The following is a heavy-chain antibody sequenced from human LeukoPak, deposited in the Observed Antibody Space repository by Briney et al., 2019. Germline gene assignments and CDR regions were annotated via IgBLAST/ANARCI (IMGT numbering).Heavy chain of an antibody. CDR1: GFTSSSYG. V-gene: IGHV3-33*01. CDR3: VRGGYSSSWYAFDI. Sequence: GGSLRLSCAASGFTSSSYGMHWVRQAPGKGLEWVAVIWYDGSNKYYADSVKGRFTISRDNSKNTLYLQMNSLRAEDTAVYYCVRGGYSSSWYAFDIWGQGTMVTVSS. CDR2: IWYDGSNK. J-gene: IGHJ3*02. D-gene: IGHD6-13*01.